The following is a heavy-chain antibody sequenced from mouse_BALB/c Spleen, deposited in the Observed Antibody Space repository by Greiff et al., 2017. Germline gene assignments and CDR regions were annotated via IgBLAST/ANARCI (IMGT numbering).Heavy chain of an antibody. CDR1: GYTFTDYA. J-gene: IGHJ4*01. D-gene: IGHD1-1*01. Sequence: VQLQQSGPELVRPGVSVKISCKGSGYTFTDYAMHWVKQSHAKSLEWIGVISTYYGNTNYNQKFKGKATMTVDKSSSTAYMELARLTSEDSAIYYCARFLSTSDHYYAMDYWGQGTSVTVSS. CDR3: ARFLSTSDHYYAMDY. V-gene: IGHV1-67*01. CDR2: ISTYYGNT.